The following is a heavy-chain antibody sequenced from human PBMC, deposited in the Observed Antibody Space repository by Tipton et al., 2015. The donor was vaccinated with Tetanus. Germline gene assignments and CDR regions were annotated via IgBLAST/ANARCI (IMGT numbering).Heavy chain of an antibody. CDR1: GFSFSNYK. V-gene: IGHV3-21*01. J-gene: IGHJ4*02. CDR3: VSGSALDY. D-gene: IGHD6-25*01. Sequence: QLVQSGGGLVKPGGSLRLSCEVSGFSFSNYKMNWVRQGPGRGLEWVSSISSTSRYINYADSMEGRFTISRDNAKNSLFLEMNSLRADDTAVYYCVSGSALDYWGQGTLITVSS. CDR2: ISSTSRYI.